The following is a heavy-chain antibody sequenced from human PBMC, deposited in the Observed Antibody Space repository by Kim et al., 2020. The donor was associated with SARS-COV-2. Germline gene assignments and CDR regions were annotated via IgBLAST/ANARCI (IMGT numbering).Heavy chain of an antibody. CDR3: TTATPAIYCSSTSCDHDAFDI. J-gene: IGHJ3*02. D-gene: IGHD2-2*01. V-gene: IGHV3-15*01. Sequence: GGSLRLSCAASGFTFSNAWMSWVRQAPGKGLEWVGRIKSKTDGGTTDYAAPVKGRFTISRDDSKNTLYLQMNSLKTEDTAVYYCTTATPAIYCSSTSCDHDAFDIWGQGTMVTVSS. CDR2: IKSKTDGGTT. CDR1: GFTFSNAW.